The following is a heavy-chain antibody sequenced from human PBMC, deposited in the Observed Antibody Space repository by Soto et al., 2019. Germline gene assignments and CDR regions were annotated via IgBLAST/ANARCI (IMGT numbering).Heavy chain of an antibody. J-gene: IGHJ4*02. D-gene: IGHD3-22*01. Sequence: GGSLRLSCAASGFTFSSYAMSWVRQAPGKGLEWVSAISGSGGSTYYADSVKGRFTISRDNSKNTLYLQMNSLRAEDTAVYYCAKDGYYDSRREYYFDYWGQGTLVTVSS. CDR1: GFTFSSYA. V-gene: IGHV3-23*01. CDR2: ISGSGGST. CDR3: AKDGYYDSRREYYFDY.